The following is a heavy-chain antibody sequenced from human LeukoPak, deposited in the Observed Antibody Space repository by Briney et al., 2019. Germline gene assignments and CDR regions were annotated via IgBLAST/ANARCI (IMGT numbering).Heavy chain of an antibody. CDR1: GGSISSSSYY. CDR2: IYYSGST. D-gene: IGHD6-19*01. CDR3: ARESIYSSGWYVFDY. Sequence: SETLSLTCTVSGGSISSSSYYWGWIRQPPGKGLEWIGSIYYSGSTYYNPSLKSRVTISVDTSKNQFSLKLSSVTAADTAVYYCARESIYSSGWYVFDYWGQGTLVTVSS. J-gene: IGHJ4*02. V-gene: IGHV4-39*07.